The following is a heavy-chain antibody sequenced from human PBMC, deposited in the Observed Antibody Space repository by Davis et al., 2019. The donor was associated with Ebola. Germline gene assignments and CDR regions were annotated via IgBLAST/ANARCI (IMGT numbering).Heavy chain of an antibody. V-gene: IGHV3-7*03. Sequence: GGSLRLSCAASGFTFSSYWMSWVRQAPGKGPEWVAIINQDESEKYYVDSVKGRFTISRDNAKNSLFMQMNSLRAEETAVYYCVSGDGRGSSYDMDVWGQGTTVTVSS. CDR1: GFTFSSYW. D-gene: IGHD5-12*01. CDR3: VSGDGRGSSYDMDV. J-gene: IGHJ6*02. CDR2: INQDESEK.